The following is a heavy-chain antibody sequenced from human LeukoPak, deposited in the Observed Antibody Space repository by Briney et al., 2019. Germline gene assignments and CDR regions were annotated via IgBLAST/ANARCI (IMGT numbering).Heavy chain of an antibody. CDR3: AKDGGSYSVGFDY. Sequence: GGSLRLSCAASGFTFDDYAMHWVRQAPGKGLEWVSGISWNSGSIGYADSVKGRFTISRDNAKNSLYLQMNSLRAEDTALYYCAKDGGSYSVGFDYWGQGTLVTVSS. CDR1: GFTFDDYA. V-gene: IGHV3-9*01. D-gene: IGHD1-26*01. J-gene: IGHJ4*02. CDR2: ISWNSGSI.